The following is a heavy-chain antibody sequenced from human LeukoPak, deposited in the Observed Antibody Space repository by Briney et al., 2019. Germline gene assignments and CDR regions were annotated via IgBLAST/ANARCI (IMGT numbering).Heavy chain of an antibody. Sequence: GGSLRLSCAASGFTFSSYAMRWVRQAPGKGLEWVALIWYDGSNKYYADSVKGRFTISRDDSKNTLYLQMNSLRAEDTAVYYCAKEFDDDYGDHFDYWGQGALVTVSS. D-gene: IGHD4-17*01. CDR1: GFTFSSYA. J-gene: IGHJ4*02. V-gene: IGHV3-33*06. CDR2: IWYDGSNK. CDR3: AKEFDDDYGDHFDY.